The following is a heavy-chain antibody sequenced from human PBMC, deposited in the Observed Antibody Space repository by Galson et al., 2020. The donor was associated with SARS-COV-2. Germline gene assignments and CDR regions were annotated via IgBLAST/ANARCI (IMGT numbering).Heavy chain of an antibody. CDR3: ARRVEFGELFDY. V-gene: IGHV3-23*01. CDR2: ISGSGSSI. J-gene: IGHJ4*02. Sequence: GGPLRLSCAASQLTFSNYAMSWVRQAPGKGLEWVSAISGSGSSIYYADSVKGRFTISRDNSKYTLYLQMSSLRAEDTAVYYCARRVEFGELFDYWGRGTLVTVSS. D-gene: IGHD3-10*01. CDR1: QLTFSNYA.